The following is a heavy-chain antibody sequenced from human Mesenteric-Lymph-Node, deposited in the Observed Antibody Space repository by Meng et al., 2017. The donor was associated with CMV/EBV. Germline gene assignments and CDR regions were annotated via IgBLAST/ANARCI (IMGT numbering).Heavy chain of an antibody. D-gene: IGHD2-2*01. CDR1: GGSISSYY. CDR2: IYYTGAT. CDR3: ARDLPIVVVPAANWFDP. V-gene: IGHV4-59*12. Sequence: SETLSLTCTVSGGSISSYYWSWIRQPPGKGLEWIGYIYYTGATNYNPSLKSRVTISVDTSKNQFSLRLTSVTAADTAVYYCARDLPIVVVPAANWFDPWGQGTLVTVSS. J-gene: IGHJ5*02.